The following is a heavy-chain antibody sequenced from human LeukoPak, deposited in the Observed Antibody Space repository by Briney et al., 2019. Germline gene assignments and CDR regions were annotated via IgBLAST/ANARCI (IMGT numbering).Heavy chain of an antibody. CDR2: ISWNSGLI. CDR3: AKVGIFRLVTYYFDY. V-gene: IGHV3-9*01. J-gene: IGHJ4*02. CDR1: GFTFDEYA. Sequence: PGGSLRLSCAVSGFTFDEYAMHWVRQAPGKGLEWVSGISWNSGLIDYADSVKGRFTISRDNAKNSLYLQMNSLKAEGTAFYYCAKVGIFRLVTYYFDYWGQGTLVTVSS. D-gene: IGHD3/OR15-3a*01.